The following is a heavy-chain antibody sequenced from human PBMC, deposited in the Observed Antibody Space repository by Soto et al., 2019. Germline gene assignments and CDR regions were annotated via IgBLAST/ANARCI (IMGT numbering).Heavy chain of an antibody. CDR2: IWYDGSNK. CDR3: VKGGTYSSSSNFDV. Sequence: GGSLRLSCAASGFTFSSYGMHWVRQAPGKGLEWVAVIWYDGSNKYYADSVKGRFTISRDNSKNTLYLQMNSLRAEDTAVYYCVKGGTYSSSSNFDVWGRGTLVTVSS. D-gene: IGHD6-6*01. J-gene: IGHJ4*02. CDR1: GFTFSSYG. V-gene: IGHV3-30*02.